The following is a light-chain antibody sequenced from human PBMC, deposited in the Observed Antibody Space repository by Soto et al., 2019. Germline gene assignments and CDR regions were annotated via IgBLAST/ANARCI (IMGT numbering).Light chain of an antibody. V-gene: IGKV2-30*01. CDR2: RVS. Sequence: DALVTHSPLSLPVTLGQPASISCKSPQSLLYSDGNTYLHWFHQRPGHPPRRLMYRVSNRDSGVTDRCSGTGSDTDFTLRISRVEDEAAGVYYCLPGTLWPYTFGQGTTLDIK. J-gene: IGKJ2*01. CDR1: QSLLYSDGNTY. CDR3: LPGTLWPYT.